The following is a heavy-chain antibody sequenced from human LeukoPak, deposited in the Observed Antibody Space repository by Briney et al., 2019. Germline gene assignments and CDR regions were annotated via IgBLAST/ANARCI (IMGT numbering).Heavy chain of an antibody. CDR3: AREGSGAYYMDV. CDR2: ISSSGSTI. J-gene: IGHJ6*03. CDR1: GFTFSSYD. V-gene: IGHV3-48*03. D-gene: IGHD3-10*01. Sequence: GKSLRLSCAASGFTFSSYDMNWVRQAPGKGLEWVSYISSSGSTIYYADSVKGRFTISRDNAKNSLYLQMNSLRAEDTAVYYCAREGSGAYYMDVWGKGTTVTVSS.